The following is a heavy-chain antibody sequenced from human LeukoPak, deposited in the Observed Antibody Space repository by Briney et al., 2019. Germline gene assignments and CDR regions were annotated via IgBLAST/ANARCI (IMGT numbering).Heavy chain of an antibody. CDR2: INPSGGST. D-gene: IGHD3-10*01. CDR1: GYTFTSYY. Sequence: ASVKVSCKASGYTFTSYYMHWVRQAPGQGLEWMGIINPSGGSTSYAQKFQGRVTMTRDTSTSTIYMELSSLRSEDTAVYYCARGGTALWFGELFPQGNWFDPWGQGTLVTVSS. V-gene: IGHV1-46*01. CDR3: ARGGTALWFGELFPQGNWFDP. J-gene: IGHJ5*02.